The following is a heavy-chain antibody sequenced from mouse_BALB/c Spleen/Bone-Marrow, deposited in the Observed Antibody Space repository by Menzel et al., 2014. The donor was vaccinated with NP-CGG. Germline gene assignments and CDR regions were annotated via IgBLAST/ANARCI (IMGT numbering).Heavy chain of an antibody. J-gene: IGHJ1*01. D-gene: IGHD2-1*01. CDR2: IHHSGST. CDR1: GYSITSGYS. CDR3: TSYGNYWYIDV. Sequence: VQLQQSGPDLVKPSQSLSLTCTVTGYSITSGYSWHWIRQFPGNKLEWMGYIHHSGSTNYNPSLRSRISITRDTSKNQFFLHLNSVTTEDTATYYCTSYGNYWYIDVWGAATTVTVSS. V-gene: IGHV3-1*02.